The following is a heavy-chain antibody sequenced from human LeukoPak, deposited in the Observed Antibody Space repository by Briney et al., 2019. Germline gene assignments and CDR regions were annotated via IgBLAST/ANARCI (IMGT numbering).Heavy chain of an antibody. CDR2: IYYSGSS. CDR3: ARARRRAYFQH. V-gene: IGHV4-59*02. Sequence: SETLSLTCSVSGASVSDYYWTWVRQPPGKGLEYIGYIYYSGSSNYNPSLKSRVTISVDTSKNQFSLKLSSVTAADTAVYYCARARRRAYFQHWGQGTLVTVSS. J-gene: IGHJ1*01. CDR1: GASVSDYY.